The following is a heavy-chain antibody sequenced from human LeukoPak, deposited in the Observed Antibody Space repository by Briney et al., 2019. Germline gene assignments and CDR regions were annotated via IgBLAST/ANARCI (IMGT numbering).Heavy chain of an antibody. CDR3: TGYSAGWSSGGGY. CDR1: GGSISSLTYY. J-gene: IGHJ4*02. Sequence: SETVSLTCTVSGGSISSLTYYWGWIRQPPGKGLEWIASIYYSGTTYYSPSLKSRVAISVNRSNNQFSLRLSSVTAADTAVYFCTGYSAGWSSGGGYWGQGTVVTVSS. D-gene: IGHD6-19*01. V-gene: IGHV4-39*01. CDR2: IYYSGTT.